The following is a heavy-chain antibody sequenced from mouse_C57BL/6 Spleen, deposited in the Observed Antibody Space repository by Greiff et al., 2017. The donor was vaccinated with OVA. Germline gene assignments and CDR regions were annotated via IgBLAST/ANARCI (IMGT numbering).Heavy chain of an antibody. CDR1: GYTFTNYW. J-gene: IGHJ2*01. CDR2: IYPGGGYT. CDR3: ALTGTGVYYFDY. D-gene: IGHD4-1*01. Sequence: VQLQESGAELVRPGTSVKMSCKASGYTFTNYWIGWAKQRPGHGLEWIGDIYPGGGYTNYNEKFKGKATLTADKSSSTAYMQFSSLTSEDSAIYYCALTGTGVYYFDYWGQGTTLTVSS. V-gene: IGHV1-63*01.